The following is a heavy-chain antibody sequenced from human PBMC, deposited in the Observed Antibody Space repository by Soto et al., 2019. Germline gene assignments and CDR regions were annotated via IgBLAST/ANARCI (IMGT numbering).Heavy chain of an antibody. J-gene: IGHJ5*01. CDR2: IFYSGST. V-gene: IGHV4-59*01. CDR1: GGSISSYY. D-gene: IGHD3-10*01. Sequence: QVQLQESGPGLVKPSETLSLTCTVSGGSISSYYWSWIRQPPGKGLEWIGFIFYSGSTSYDPSLKSRVTTSMDTSESQFYPKLNSVTAADKAVYDCASIIGDPVLGCDSWGQGTLVAVSS. CDR3: ASIIGDPVLGCDS.